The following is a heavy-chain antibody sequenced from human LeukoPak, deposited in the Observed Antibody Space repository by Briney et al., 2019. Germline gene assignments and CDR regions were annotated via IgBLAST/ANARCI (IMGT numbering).Heavy chain of an antibody. Sequence: SETLSLTCTVSGGSISSYYWSWIRQPPGKGLEWIGYIYYSGSTNYNPSLKSRVTISVDTSKNQFSLKLSSVTAADTAVYYCARASTDYGEDTIDYWGQGTLVTVSS. V-gene: IGHV4-59*01. CDR3: ARASTDYGEDTIDY. D-gene: IGHD4-17*01. J-gene: IGHJ4*02. CDR2: IYYSGST. CDR1: GGSISSYY.